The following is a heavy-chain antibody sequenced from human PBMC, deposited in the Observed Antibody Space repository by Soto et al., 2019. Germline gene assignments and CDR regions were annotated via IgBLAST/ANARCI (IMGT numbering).Heavy chain of an antibody. D-gene: IGHD6-19*01. CDR3: AKGYSSGWYYYGMDV. CDR2: ISGSGGST. CDR1: GFTFSSYA. J-gene: IGHJ6*02. V-gene: IGHV3-23*01. Sequence: XESLRLSCAASGFTFSSYAMSWVRQAPGKGLEWVSAISGSGGSTYYADSVKGRFTISRDNSKNTLYLQMNSLRAEDTAVYYCAKGYSSGWYYYGMDVWGQGTTVTVSS.